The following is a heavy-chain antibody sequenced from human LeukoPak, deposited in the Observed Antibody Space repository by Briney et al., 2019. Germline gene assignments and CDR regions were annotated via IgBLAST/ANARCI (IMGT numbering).Heavy chain of an antibody. V-gene: IGHV3-23*01. D-gene: IGHD3-22*01. CDR3: VRELVVGHYYDSSGYYYHPYYFDY. CDR2: ISGSGGST. CDR1: GFTFSSYA. J-gene: IGHJ4*02. Sequence: GGSLRLSCAASGFTFSSYAMSWVRQAPGKGLEWVSAISGSGGSTYYADSVKGRFTISRDNSKNTLYLQMNSLRAEDTAVYYCVRELVVGHYYDSSGYYYHPYYFDYWGQGTLVTVSS.